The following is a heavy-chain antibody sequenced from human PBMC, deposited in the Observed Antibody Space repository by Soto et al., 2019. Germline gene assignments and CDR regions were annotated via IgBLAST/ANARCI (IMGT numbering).Heavy chain of an antibody. Sequence: SETLSLTCTVSGGSLSSGGYYWSWIRQHPGKGLEWIGYIYYSGSTYYNPSLKSGVTISVDTSKNQFSLKLSSVTAADTAVYYCARETGPHYYGPTDNVGFDPWGQGTLVTVSS. CDR1: GGSLSSGGYY. CDR3: ARETGPHYYGPTDNVGFDP. J-gene: IGHJ5*02. D-gene: IGHD3-10*01. V-gene: IGHV4-31*03. CDR2: IYYSGST.